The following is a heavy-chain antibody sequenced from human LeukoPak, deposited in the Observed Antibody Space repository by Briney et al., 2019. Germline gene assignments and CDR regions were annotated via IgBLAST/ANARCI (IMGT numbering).Heavy chain of an antibody. CDR1: GGSISSYY. V-gene: IGHV4-59*01. CDR3: ARGSPVAAGTPSPYGMDV. D-gene: IGHD6-13*01. CDR2: IYYSGST. Sequence: SETLSLTCTASGGSISSYYWSWIRQPPGKGLEWIGYIYYSGSTNYNPSLKSRVTISVDTSKNQFSLKLSSVTAADTAVYYCARGSPVAAGTPSPYGMDVWGQGTTVTVSS. J-gene: IGHJ6*02.